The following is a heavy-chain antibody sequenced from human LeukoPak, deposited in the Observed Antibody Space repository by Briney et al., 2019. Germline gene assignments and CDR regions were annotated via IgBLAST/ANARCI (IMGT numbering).Heavy chain of an antibody. D-gene: IGHD3-10*01. J-gene: IGHJ4*02. CDR2: IKSKPGGVTT. CDR1: GFTVNYAW. V-gene: IGHV3-15*01. CDR3: TTDLTSLGAGEFDY. Sequence: GGSLRLSCAASGFTVNYAWMSWVRQAPGKGLEWVGLIKSKPGGVTTNYAAPVKGRFTISRDDSRNTLYLQMNSLKTEDTAVYYCTTDLTSLGAGEFDYWGQGTLVTVSS.